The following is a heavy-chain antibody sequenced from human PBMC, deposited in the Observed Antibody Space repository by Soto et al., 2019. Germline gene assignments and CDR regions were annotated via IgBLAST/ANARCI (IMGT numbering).Heavy chain of an antibody. V-gene: IGHV3-7*04. CDR3: ARFYYDSSGYLPSPYYYYYGMDV. CDR1: GFTFSSYW. J-gene: IGHJ6*02. Sequence: PVGSLRLSCAASGFTFSSYWMSWVRQAPGKGLEWVANIKQDGSEKYYVDSVKGRFTISRDNAKNSLYLQMNSPRAEDTAAYYCARFYYDSSGYLPSPYYYYYGMDVWGQGTTVTVSS. D-gene: IGHD3-22*01. CDR2: IKQDGSEK.